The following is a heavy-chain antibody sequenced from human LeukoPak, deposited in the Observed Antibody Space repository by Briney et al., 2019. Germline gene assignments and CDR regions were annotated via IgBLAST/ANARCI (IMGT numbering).Heavy chain of an antibody. J-gene: IGHJ4*02. V-gene: IGHV4-39*01. CDR2: IYYSGST. Sequence: PSETLSLTCTVSGGSISSSSYYWGWIRQPQGKGLEWIGSIYYSGSTYYNPSLKSRVTISVDTSRNQFSLKLSSVTAADTAVYYCARLQKTYYYDSSGYPDYWGQGTLVTVSS. CDR1: GGSISSSSYY. CDR3: ARLQKTYYYDSSGYPDY. D-gene: IGHD3-22*01.